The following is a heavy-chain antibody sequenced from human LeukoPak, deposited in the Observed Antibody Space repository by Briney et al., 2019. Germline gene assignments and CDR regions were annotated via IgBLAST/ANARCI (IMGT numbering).Heavy chain of an antibody. CDR2: ISGYNGNT. D-gene: IGHD4-17*01. Sequence: ASVKVSFKASGYTFSNYGISWVRQATGQGLEWMGWISGYNGNTHYAQNLQDRVTMTTEKSTSTVYIEPRSLRSDDTAVYYCARESYGEEDNWGQGTLVTVSS. CDR1: GYTFSNYG. CDR3: ARESYGEEDN. V-gene: IGHV1-18*01. J-gene: IGHJ4*02.